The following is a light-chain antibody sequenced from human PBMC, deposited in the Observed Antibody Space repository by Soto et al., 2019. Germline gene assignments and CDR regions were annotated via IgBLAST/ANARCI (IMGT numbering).Light chain of an antibody. CDR2: DAS. Sequence: EIVLTQSPATLSLSPGDRDTLSCRASQYITIYLAWYQQKPGQAPTLLIYDASNRATGIPARFSGSGSGTDFTLTISSLEPEDFAVYYCQKRSNWLTWTFGQGTKVDIK. CDR3: QKRSNWLTWT. V-gene: IGKV3-11*01. CDR1: QYITIY. J-gene: IGKJ1*01.